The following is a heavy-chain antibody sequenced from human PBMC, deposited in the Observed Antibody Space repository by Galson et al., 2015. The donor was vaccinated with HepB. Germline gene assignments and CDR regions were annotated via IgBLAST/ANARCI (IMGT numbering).Heavy chain of an antibody. CDR2: ISYDGSNK. CDR3: AKDRSSRQLLALGWYYYGMDV. V-gene: IGHV3-30*18. J-gene: IGHJ6*02. D-gene: IGHD2-2*01. Sequence: SLRLSCAASGFTFSSYGMHWVRQAPGKGLEWVAVISYDGSNKYYADSVKGRFTISRDNSKNTLYLQMNSLRAEDTAVYYCAKDRSSRQLLALGWYYYGMDVWGQGTTVTVSS. CDR1: GFTFSSYG.